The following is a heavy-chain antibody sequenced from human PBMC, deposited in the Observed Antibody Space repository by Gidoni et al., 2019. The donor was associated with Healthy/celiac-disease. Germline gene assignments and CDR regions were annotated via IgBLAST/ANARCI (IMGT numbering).Heavy chain of an antibody. CDR3: ATVSDITMVRGVINRP. J-gene: IGHJ5*02. V-gene: IGHV1-24*01. D-gene: IGHD3-10*01. CDR1: GYTLTELS. CDR2: FDPEDGET. Sequence: QVQLVQSGAEVKKPRASVKVSCKVSGYTLTELSMHWVRQAPGNGLEWMGGFDPEDGETIYAQKFQGRVTMTEDTSTDTAYMELSSLRSEDTAVYYCATVSDITMVRGVINRPWGQGTLVTVSS.